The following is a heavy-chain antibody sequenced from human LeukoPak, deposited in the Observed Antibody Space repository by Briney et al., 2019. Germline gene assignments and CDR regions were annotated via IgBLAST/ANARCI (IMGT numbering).Heavy chain of an antibody. J-gene: IGHJ4*02. V-gene: IGHV4-59*08. CDR3: ARHGSGYYFFDY. D-gene: IGHD3-3*01. Sequence: SETLSLTCTVSGGSIRSFYCTWIRQPPGKGLEWIGYIFYSGSTNYNPSRKSRVTISVATSKNHFSLKLSSVTAADTAVYYCARHGSGYYFFDYWGQGTLVTVSS. CDR2: IFYSGST. CDR1: GGSIRSFY.